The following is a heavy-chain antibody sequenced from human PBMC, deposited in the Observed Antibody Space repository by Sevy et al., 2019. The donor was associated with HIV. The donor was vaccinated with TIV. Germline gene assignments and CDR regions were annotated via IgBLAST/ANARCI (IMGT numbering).Heavy chain of an antibody. J-gene: IGHJ5*02. D-gene: IGHD6-19*01. CDR3: AKDLVAVAGTTDWFDP. V-gene: IGHV3-23*01. Sequence: GGSLRLSCAASGFTFSSYAMSWVRQAPGKGLEWVSAISGSGGSTYYADSVKGRFTISRDNSENTLYLQMNSLRAEDTAVYYCAKDLVAVAGTTDWFDPWGQGTLVTVSS. CDR1: GFTFSSYA. CDR2: ISGSGGST.